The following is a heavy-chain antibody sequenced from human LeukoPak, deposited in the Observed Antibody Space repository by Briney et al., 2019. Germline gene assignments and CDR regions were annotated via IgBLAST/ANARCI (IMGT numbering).Heavy chain of an antibody. J-gene: IGHJ6*02. D-gene: IGHD3-9*01. V-gene: IGHV3-23*01. CDR2: ISGSGAST. Sequence: TGGSLRLSCAASGFTFTNYAMNWVRQAPGKGLEWVSAISGSGASTYYADSVKGRFTISRDNSKNTLYLQMNSLRAEDTAVYYCAREVLRYFDWLPNMYGMDVWGQGTTVTVSS. CDR3: AREVLRYFDWLPNMYGMDV. CDR1: GFTFTNYA.